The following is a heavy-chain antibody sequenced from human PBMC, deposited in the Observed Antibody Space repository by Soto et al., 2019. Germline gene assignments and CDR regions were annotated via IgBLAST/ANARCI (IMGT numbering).Heavy chain of an antibody. D-gene: IGHD6-13*01. J-gene: IGHJ4*02. V-gene: IGHV3-23*01. Sequence: GSMRRSCAPAGCACSTYAMNWDRPHTRTGLEWVSAITGGGGGTYYAVSVKGRFTISRDNSKNTLYLQMSGLRAEDTAVYYCAKCPGYSSNSYPSPPLSWGQRTLVIVSS. CDR3: AKCPGYSSNSYPSPPLS. CDR2: ITGGGGGT. CDR1: GCACSTYA.